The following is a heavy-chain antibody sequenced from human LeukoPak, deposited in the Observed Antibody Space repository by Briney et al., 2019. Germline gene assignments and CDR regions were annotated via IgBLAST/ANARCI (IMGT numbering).Heavy chain of an antibody. CDR2: ISGSGGST. CDR3: AKDKNYYDSSGYYDY. D-gene: IGHD3-22*01. J-gene: IGHJ4*02. Sequence: GGSLRLSCAASGFTFSSYAMSWVRQAPGKGLEWVSAISGSGGSTYYADSVKGRFTISRDNSKNTLYLQMNSLRAEDTAVYYCAKDKNYYDSSGYYDYWGQGTLVTVSS. V-gene: IGHV3-23*01. CDR1: GFTFSSYA.